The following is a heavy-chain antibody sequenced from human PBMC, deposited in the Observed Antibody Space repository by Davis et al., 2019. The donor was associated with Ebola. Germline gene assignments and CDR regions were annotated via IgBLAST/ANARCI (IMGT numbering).Heavy chain of an antibody. CDR3: ARGGRYGLYYFDY. V-gene: IGHV4-4*02. CDR2: IYHSGST. Sequence: MPSETLSLTCAVSGGSISSSNWWSWVRQPPGKGLEWIGEIYHSGSTNYNPSLKSRVTISVDTSKNQFSLKLSSVTAADTAVYYCARGGRYGLYYFDYWGQGTLVTVSS. CDR1: GGSISSSNW. D-gene: IGHD5-18*01. J-gene: IGHJ4*02.